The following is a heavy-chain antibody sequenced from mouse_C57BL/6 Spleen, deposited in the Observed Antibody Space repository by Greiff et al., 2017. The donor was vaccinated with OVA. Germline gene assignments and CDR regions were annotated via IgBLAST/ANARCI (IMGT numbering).Heavy chain of an antibody. CDR1: GYAFSSYW. CDR2: IYPGDGDT. D-gene: IGHD2-2*01. CDR3: ARGGYPRYFDV. Sequence: VQLKESGAELVKPGASVKISCTASGYAFSSYWMHWVKQRPGQGLEWIGQIYPGDGDTNYHGKFKGKATLTADKSSSTAYMQLSSLTSEDSAVDFCARGGYPRYFDVWGTGTTVTVSS. J-gene: IGHJ1*03. V-gene: IGHV1-80*01.